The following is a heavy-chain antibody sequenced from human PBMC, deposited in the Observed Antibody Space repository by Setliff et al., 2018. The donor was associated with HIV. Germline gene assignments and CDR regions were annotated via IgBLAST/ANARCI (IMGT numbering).Heavy chain of an antibody. CDR1: GYTFTTYW. D-gene: IGHD6-13*01. V-gene: IGHV5-51*01. Sequence: GESLKISCKAVGYTFTTYWIGWVRQMPGEGLEWMGIIYPDDSNIRYNPSFQSQVTISADKSITTAYLEIHNLEASDTATYYCARRDGRSMNAFQIWGPGTMVTVSS. CDR3: ARRDGRSMNAFQI. J-gene: IGHJ3*01. CDR2: IYPDDSNI.